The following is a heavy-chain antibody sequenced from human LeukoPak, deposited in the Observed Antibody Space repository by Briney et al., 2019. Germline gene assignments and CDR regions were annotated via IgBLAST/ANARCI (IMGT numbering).Heavy chain of an antibody. CDR1: GGSFSGYY. V-gene: IGHV4-34*01. J-gene: IGHJ5*02. Sequence: SETLSLTCAVYGGSFSGYYWSWIRQPPGKGLEWSGEINHSGSTNYNPSLKSRVTISVDTSKNQFSLKLSSVTAADTAVYYCARGSPLTIFGVVRLKNWFDPWGQGTLVTVSS. CDR2: INHSGST. CDR3: ARGSPLTIFGVVRLKNWFDP. D-gene: IGHD3-3*01.